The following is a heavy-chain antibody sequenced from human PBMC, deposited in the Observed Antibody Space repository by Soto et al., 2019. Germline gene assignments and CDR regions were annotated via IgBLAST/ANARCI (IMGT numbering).Heavy chain of an antibody. D-gene: IGHD6-13*01. Sequence: SQPLSLTCALSVDTVSSNSCAWNFIKHSPSICLELLGRTYYRSKWYNDYAVSVKGRITINPDTSKNQFSLQLNSVIPEDTAVYYCARGRPGIAAITTGAFDIWGQGTMVTVSS. CDR3: ARGRPGIAAITTGAFDI. CDR2: TYYRSKWYN. V-gene: IGHV6-1*01. J-gene: IGHJ3*02. CDR1: VDTVSSNSCA.